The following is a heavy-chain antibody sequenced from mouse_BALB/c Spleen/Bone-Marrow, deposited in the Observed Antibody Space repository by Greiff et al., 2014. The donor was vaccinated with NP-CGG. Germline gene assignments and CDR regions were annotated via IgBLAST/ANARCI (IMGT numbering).Heavy chain of an antibody. Sequence: QVQLQQSGPELVRPGASVKMSCKASGYTFTSYWMHWVKQRPGQGLEWIGMIDPSNSEARLNQKFKDKATLNVDKSSNTAYMQLSSLTSEDSAVYYCARNYRYPRPYAMDYWGQGTSVTVSS. D-gene: IGHD2-14*01. CDR2: IDPSNSEA. V-gene: IGHV1S127*01. J-gene: IGHJ4*01. CDR3: ARNYRYPRPYAMDY. CDR1: GYTFTSYW.